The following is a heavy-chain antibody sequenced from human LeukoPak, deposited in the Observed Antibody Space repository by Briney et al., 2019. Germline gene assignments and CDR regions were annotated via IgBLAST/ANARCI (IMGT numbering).Heavy chain of an antibody. CDR3: AKGRTGTRRDNFDY. Sequence: PGGSLRLSCAASGFTVSSNYMSWVRQAPGKGLEWVSVIYSGGSTYYADSVKGRFTISRDNSKNTLYLQMNSLRAEDTAVYYCAKGRTGTRRDNFDYWGQGTLVTVSS. V-gene: IGHV3-53*05. D-gene: IGHD1/OR15-1a*01. J-gene: IGHJ4*02. CDR2: IYSGGST. CDR1: GFTVSSNY.